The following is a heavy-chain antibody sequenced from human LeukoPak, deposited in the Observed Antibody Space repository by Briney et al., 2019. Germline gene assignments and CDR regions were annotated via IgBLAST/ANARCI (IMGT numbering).Heavy chain of an antibody. CDR2: ISSSSGTT. V-gene: IGHV3-48*04. CDR3: ARDKVMGATHFDY. D-gene: IGHD1-26*01. CDR1: RLTFSNNN. J-gene: IGHJ4*02. Sequence: GGSLRLSCAVSRLTFSNNNMNWVRQAPGKGLEWVSYISSSSGTTFYADSVKGRFTISRDNAKNSLYLQMNSLRAEDTAVYYCARDKVMGATHFDYWGQGTLVTVSS.